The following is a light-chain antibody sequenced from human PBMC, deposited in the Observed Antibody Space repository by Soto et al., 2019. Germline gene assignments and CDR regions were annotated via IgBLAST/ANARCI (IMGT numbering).Light chain of an antibody. V-gene: IGLV1-44*01. J-gene: IGLJ1*01. CDR3: ASWDDSLHAYV. CDR2: TNS. Sequence: QSVLTQPHSASGTPGQRVAVSCSGSISNIGNNPVNWYQRLPGRAPKLLIFTNSQRPSGVPDRVSGSKSGTSGSLAISGLQSEDEADYYCASWDDSLHAYVFGTGTKVTVL. CDR1: ISNIGNNP.